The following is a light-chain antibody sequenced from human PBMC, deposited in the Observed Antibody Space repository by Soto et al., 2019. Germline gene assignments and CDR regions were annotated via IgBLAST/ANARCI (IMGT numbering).Light chain of an antibody. CDR1: SSDVGGYNF. J-gene: IGLJ1*01. CDR2: EDI. Sequence: QSALTQPASVSGSPGQSITISCTGTSSDVGGYNFVSWYQHHPGTPPKLIIYEDIHRPSGVSNRFSGSKSANKASLTISGLQVEDEADYFCSSYSSTTTREVFGTGTKLTVL. CDR3: SSYSSTTTREV. V-gene: IGLV2-14*01.